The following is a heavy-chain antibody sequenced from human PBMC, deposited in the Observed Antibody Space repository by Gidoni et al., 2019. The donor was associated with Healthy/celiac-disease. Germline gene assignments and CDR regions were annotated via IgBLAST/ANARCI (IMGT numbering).Heavy chain of an antibody. V-gene: IGHV1-69*01. CDR1: GGTFSSYA. Sequence: QVQLVQSGAEVKKPGSSVKVSCKASGGTFSSYAISWVRQAPGQGLEWMGGIIPIFGTATYAQKFQGRVTITADESTSTAYMELSSLRSEDTAVYYCARDRYCSGGSCLPRWFDPWGQGTLVTVSS. CDR3: ARDRYCSGGSCLPRWFDP. J-gene: IGHJ5*02. CDR2: IIPIFGTA. D-gene: IGHD2-15*01.